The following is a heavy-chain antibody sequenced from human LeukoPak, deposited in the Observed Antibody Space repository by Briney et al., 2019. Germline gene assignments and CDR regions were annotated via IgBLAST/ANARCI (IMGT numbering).Heavy chain of an antibody. Sequence: GGSLRLFCAASGFTFSDYYMSWIRQAPGKGLEWVSYTSSSGSTIYYADSVKGRFTISRDNAKNSLYLQMNSLRAEDTAVYYCARQQYCTNGVCYFSGIDYWGQGTLVTVSS. V-gene: IGHV3-11*01. CDR1: GFTFSDYY. CDR2: TSSSGSTI. J-gene: IGHJ4*02. CDR3: ARQQYCTNGVCYFSGIDY. D-gene: IGHD2-8*01.